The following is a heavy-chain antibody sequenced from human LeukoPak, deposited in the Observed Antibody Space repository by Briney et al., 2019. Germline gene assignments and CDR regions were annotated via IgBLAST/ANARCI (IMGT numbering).Heavy chain of an antibody. CDR3: ARAGWLQPSYYYYYMDV. CDR2: IYTSGST. D-gene: IGHD5-24*01. Sequence: SETLSLTCTVSGGSISSGSYYWSWIRQPAGKGLEWIGRIYTSGSTNYNPSLKSRITISVNTSKNQFSLNMSSVTAADTAVYYCARAGWLQPSYYYYYMDVWGKGTTVTVSS. V-gene: IGHV4-61*02. J-gene: IGHJ6*03. CDR1: GGSISSGSYY.